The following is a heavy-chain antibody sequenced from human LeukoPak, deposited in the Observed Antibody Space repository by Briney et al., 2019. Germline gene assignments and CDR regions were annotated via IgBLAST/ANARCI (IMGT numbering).Heavy chain of an antibody. CDR3: AREVVVAATFDY. D-gene: IGHD2-15*01. CDR2: INPNSGGT. J-gene: IGHJ4*02. V-gene: IGHV1-2*02. Sequence: ASVKVSCKASGYTFTGYYMHWVRQAPGQGLEWMGWINPNSGGTNYAQKFQGRVTMTRDMSISTAYMELSRLRSDDTAVYYCAREVVVAATFDYWGQGTLVTVSS. CDR1: GYTFTGYY.